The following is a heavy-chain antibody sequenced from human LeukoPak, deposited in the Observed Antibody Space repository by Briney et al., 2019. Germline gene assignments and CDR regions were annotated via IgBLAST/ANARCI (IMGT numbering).Heavy chain of an antibody. CDR3: ARRDYDILTGYYSHFDY. J-gene: IGHJ4*02. CDR1: GYTFTSYG. CDR2: ISAYNGNT. V-gene: IGHV1-18*04. D-gene: IGHD3-9*01. Sequence: ASVKVSCKASGYTFTSYGISWVRQAPGHGLEWMGWISAYNGNTNYAQKLQGRVTMTTDTSTSTAYMELRSLRSDDTAVYYCARRDYDILTGYYSHFDYWGQGTLVTVSS.